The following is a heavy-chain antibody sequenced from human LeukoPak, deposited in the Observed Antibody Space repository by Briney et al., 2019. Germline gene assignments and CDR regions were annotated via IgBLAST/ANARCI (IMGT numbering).Heavy chain of an antibody. CDR1: GFTFSSYG. D-gene: IGHD5-24*01. CDR2: IWYDGSNK. Sequence: GGSLRLSCAASGFTFSSYGMHWVRQAPGKGLEWVAVIWYDGSNKYYADSVKGRFTISRDNSKNTLYLQMNSLRAEDTAVYYCARDLKGNGYTPGYWGRGTLVTISS. CDR3: ARDLKGNGYTPGY. J-gene: IGHJ4*02. V-gene: IGHV3-33*01.